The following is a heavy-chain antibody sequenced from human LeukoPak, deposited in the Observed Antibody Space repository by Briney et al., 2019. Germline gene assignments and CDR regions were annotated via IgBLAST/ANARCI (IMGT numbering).Heavy chain of an antibody. CDR1: GFTFSRYE. CDR3: AREPKDIVVVPAAKGFDY. D-gene: IGHD2-2*01. V-gene: IGHV3-48*03. CDR2: ISSSGKII. J-gene: IGHJ4*02. Sequence: GGALRLSCAASGFTFSRYEMNWVREAPGKGLEWGSYISSSGKIINYGDSVKGRFTISRDNAKNSLYLQMSSLRAEDTAVYYCAREPKDIVVVPAAKGFDYWGQGTLVTVSS.